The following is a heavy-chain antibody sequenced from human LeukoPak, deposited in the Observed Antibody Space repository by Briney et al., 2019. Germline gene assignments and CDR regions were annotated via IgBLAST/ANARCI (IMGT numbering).Heavy chain of an antibody. CDR3: ASAVTAADPFDY. CDR2: MNPNSGNT. D-gene: IGHD6-13*01. J-gene: IGHJ4*02. V-gene: IGHV1-8*01. Sequence: ASVKVSCKASGYTFTSYDINWVRQATGQGLEWMGWMNPNSGNTGYAQKFQGRVTMTRNTSISTAYMELSSLRSEDTAVYYCASAVTAADPFDYWGQGTLVTVSS. CDR1: GYTFTSYD.